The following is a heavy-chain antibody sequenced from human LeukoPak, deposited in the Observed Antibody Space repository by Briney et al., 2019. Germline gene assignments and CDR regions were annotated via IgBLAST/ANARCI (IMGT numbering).Heavy chain of an antibody. V-gene: IGHV4-61*05. CDR3: ARGVVAAPQTFDY. CDR2: IYFSGST. D-gene: IGHD2-15*01. CDR1: GGSISSSDYY. Sequence: PSETLSLTCTVSGGSISSSDYYWGWIRQPPGKGLEWIGYIYFSGSTNYNPSLKSRVTISVDTSKNQFSLKLSSVTAADTAVYYCARGVVAAPQTFDYWGQGTLVTVSS. J-gene: IGHJ4*02.